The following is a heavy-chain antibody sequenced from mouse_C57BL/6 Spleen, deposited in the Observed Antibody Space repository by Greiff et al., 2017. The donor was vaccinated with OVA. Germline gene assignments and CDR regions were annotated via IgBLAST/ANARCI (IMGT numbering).Heavy chain of an antibody. D-gene: IGHD1-1*01. Sequence: VQLMESGPELVKPGASVKISCKASGYSFTDYNMNWVKQSNGKSLEWIGVINPNYGTTSYNQKFKGKATLTVDQSSSTAYMQLNSLTSEDSAVYYCARAVTSTVVAPPAMDYWGQGTSVTVSS. V-gene: IGHV1-39*01. J-gene: IGHJ4*01. CDR3: ARAVTSTVVAPPAMDY. CDR1: GYSFTDYN. CDR2: INPNYGTT.